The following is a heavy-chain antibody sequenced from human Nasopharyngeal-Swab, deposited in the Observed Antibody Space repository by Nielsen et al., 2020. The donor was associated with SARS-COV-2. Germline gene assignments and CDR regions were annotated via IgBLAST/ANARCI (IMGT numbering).Heavy chain of an antibody. CDR2: INPSGGST. D-gene: IGHD6-13*01. CDR3: ARLPGIAAAGRERYYYYYMDV. Sequence: ASVKVSCKASGYTFTSYYMHWVRQAPGQGLEWMGIINPSGGSTSYAQKFQGRVTMTRDTSTSTVYMELSSLRSEDTAVYYCARLPGIAAAGRERYYYYYMDVWGKGTTVTVSS. CDR1: GYTFTSYY. J-gene: IGHJ6*03. V-gene: IGHV1-46*01.